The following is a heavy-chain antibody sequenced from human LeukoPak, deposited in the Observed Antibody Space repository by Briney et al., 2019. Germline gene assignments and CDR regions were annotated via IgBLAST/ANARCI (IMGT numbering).Heavy chain of an antibody. D-gene: IGHD3-10*01. CDR2: ISSSSSTI. Sequence: GGSLRLSCAASGFTFSSYSMNWVRQAPGKGLEWVSYISSSSSTIYYADSVKGRFTISRDNAKNSLYLQMNSLRDEDTAVYYCARGTVLMVRGQRNYYYGMDVWGQGTTVTVSS. J-gene: IGHJ6*02. CDR3: ARGTVLMVRGQRNYYYGMDV. CDR1: GFTFSSYS. V-gene: IGHV3-48*02.